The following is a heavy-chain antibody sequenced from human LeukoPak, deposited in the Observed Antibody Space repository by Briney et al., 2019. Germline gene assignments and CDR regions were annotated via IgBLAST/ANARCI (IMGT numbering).Heavy chain of an antibody. CDR2: ITSGTRT. J-gene: IGHJ4*02. CDR3: ARETPGFFGPIRGVTDY. D-gene: IGHD3-10*01. CDR1: GFTVSSNY. Sequence: GGSLRLSCAASGFTVSSNYMSWVRQAPGKGLEWVSGITSGTRTYYADSVKGRFAISRDNSKNTMYLQMNSLRAEDTAVYYCARETPGFFGPIRGVTDYWGQGTLVTVSS. V-gene: IGHV3-53*01.